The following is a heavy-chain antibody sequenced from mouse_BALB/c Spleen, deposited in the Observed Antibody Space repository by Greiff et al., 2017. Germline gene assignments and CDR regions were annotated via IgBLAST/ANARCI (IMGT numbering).Heavy chain of an antibody. CDR2: ISNGGGST. J-gene: IGHJ4*01. V-gene: IGHV5-12-2*01. D-gene: IGHD1-1*02. CDR3: ARRGGNSAMDY. Sequence: EVQLMESGGGLVQPGGSLKLSCAASGFTFSSYTMSWVRQTPEKRLEWVAYISNGGGSTYYPDTVKGRFTISRDNAKNTLYLQMSSLKSEDTAMCYCARRGGNSAMDYWGQGTSVTVSS. CDR1: GFTFSSYT.